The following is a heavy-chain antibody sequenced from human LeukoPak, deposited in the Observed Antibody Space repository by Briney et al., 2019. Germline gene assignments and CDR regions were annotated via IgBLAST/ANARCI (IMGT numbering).Heavy chain of an antibody. CDR3: ARGYVFVLAVAGYYFDY. V-gene: IGHV4-4*09. J-gene: IGHJ4*02. Sequence: SETLSLTCTVSGGSIRSYYWSWIRQPPGKGLEWIGRIYTSGSTNYNPSLKSRVTISLDTSKNQFSLKLSSVTAADTAVYYCARGYVFVLAVAGYYFDYWGQGTLVTVSP. D-gene: IGHD6-13*01. CDR1: GGSIRSYY. CDR2: IYTSGST.